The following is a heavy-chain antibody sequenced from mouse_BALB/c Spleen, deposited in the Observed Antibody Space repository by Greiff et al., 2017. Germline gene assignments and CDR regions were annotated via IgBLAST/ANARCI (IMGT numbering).Heavy chain of an antibody. Sequence: VQLQQSGPELVKPGASVKMSCKASGYTFTSYVMHWVKQKPGQGLEWIGYINPYNDGTKYNEKFKGKATLTSDKSSSTAYMELSSLTSEDSAVYYCARSLDGYYAWFAYWGQGTLVTVSA. D-gene: IGHD2-3*01. CDR2: INPYNDGT. CDR3: ARSLDGYYAWFAY. V-gene: IGHV1-14*01. CDR1: GYTFTSYV. J-gene: IGHJ3*01.